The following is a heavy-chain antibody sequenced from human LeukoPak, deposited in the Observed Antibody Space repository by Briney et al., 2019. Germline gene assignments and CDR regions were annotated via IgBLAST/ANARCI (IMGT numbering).Heavy chain of an antibody. D-gene: IGHD3-10*01. CDR3: ARHLLWFGELSYWFDP. Sequence: SETLSLTCAVSGASISGTNWWTWVRQTPGRGLEWIGDIYHTGSTNYNPSLKSRVTILSDTSKNFFSLILTSVTAADTAVYYCARHLLWFGELSYWFDPWGQGTLVTVSS. CDR2: IYHTGST. V-gene: IGHV4-4*02. CDR1: GASISGTNW. J-gene: IGHJ5*02.